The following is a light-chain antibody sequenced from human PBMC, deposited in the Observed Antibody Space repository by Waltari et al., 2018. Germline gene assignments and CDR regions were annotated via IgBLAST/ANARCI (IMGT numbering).Light chain of an antibody. CDR1: SSDIGGYNY. Sequence: QAALTQPRSVSGSPGQSVTISCTGTSSDIGGYNYVSWYQQHPGTAPQLMIYEVNKRASGGSDRFSGSKSGNTASLTISGLQAGDEADYYCCSYAGSYTWVFGGGTRLTVL. CDR2: EVN. V-gene: IGLV2-11*01. CDR3: CSYAGSYTWV. J-gene: IGLJ2*01.